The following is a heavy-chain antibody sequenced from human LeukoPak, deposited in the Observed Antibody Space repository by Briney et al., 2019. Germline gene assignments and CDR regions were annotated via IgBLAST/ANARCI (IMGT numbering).Heavy chain of an antibody. V-gene: IGHV3-73*01. J-gene: IGHJ4*02. CDR3: TTVGTKIAVAGRGVDY. CDR1: GFTFSSYW. D-gene: IGHD6-19*01. CDR2: IRSKANSYAT. Sequence: GGSLRLSCAASGFTFSSYWMSWVRQAPGKGLEWVGRIRSKANSYATAYAASVKGRFTISRDDSKNTAYLQMNSLKTEDTAVYYCTTVGTKIAVAGRGVDYWGQGTLVTVSS.